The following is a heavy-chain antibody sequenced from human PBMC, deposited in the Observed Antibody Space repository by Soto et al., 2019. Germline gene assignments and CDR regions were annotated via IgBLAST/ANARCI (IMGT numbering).Heavy chain of an antibody. Sequence: QVQLVESGGGVVQPGRSLRLSCAASGFTFSNYGMHWVRQAPGKGLEWVVVISYDGINKYYAESVKGRFTISRDNSKNSLYPQMNSLRAEDTGVYYCAKASSYSSSYYVYFDYWGQGTLVTVSS. CDR2: ISYDGINK. CDR1: GFTFSNYG. J-gene: IGHJ4*02. CDR3: AKASSYSSSYYVYFDY. V-gene: IGHV3-30*18. D-gene: IGHD6-13*01.